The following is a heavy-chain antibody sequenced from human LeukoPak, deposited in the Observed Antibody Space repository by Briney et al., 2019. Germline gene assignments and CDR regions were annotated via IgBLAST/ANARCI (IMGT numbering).Heavy chain of an antibody. CDR1: GFTFSSYS. J-gene: IGHJ6*03. CDR2: IYYTGST. Sequence: GSLRLSCAASGFTFSSYSMNWVRQAPGKGLEWIGYIYYTGSTNYNPSLKSRVTISVDTSKNQFSLRLSSVTAADTAVYYCARVGGYAGYMDVWGKGTTVTISS. D-gene: IGHD5-12*01. V-gene: IGHV4-59*01. CDR3: ARVGGYAGYMDV.